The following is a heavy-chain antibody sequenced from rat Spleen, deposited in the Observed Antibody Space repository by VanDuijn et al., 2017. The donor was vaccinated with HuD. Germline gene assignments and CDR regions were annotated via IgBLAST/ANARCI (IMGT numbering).Heavy chain of an antibody. V-gene: IGHV2-43*01. CDR1: GFSLTRYH. CDR3: ARDAGILRY. J-gene: IGHJ2*01. Sequence: QVQLKESGPGLVQPSQTLSLTCTVSGFSLTRYHVSWVRQPPGKGLEWMGLIWTGGSTAYNSLLKPRLTISRDISKSQVFLKMNSLQTEDTATYYCARDAGILRYWGQGVMVTVSS. D-gene: IGHD1-6*01. CDR2: IWTGGST.